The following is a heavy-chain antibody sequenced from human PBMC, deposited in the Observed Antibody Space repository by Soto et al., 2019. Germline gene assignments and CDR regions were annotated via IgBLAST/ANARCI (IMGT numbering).Heavy chain of an antibody. J-gene: IGHJ5*02. CDR1: GGSISSYY. CDR3: ARSEPLRFLEWFGPYPRPGNWFDP. CDR2: IYYSGST. V-gene: IGHV4-59*01. D-gene: IGHD3-3*01. Sequence: PSETLSLTCTASGGSISSYYWSWIRQPPGKGLEWIGYIYYSGSTNYNPSLKSRITISVDTSKNQYSLKLSTETAADTALYYCARSEPLRFLEWFGPYPRPGNWFDPWGQGTLVTVSS.